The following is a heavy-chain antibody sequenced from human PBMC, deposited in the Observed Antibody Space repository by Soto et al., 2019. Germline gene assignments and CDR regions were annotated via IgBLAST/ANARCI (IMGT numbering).Heavy chain of an antibody. J-gene: IGHJ6*02. CDR1: GFTFSSYG. CDR3: AKVRSSRIYYYGMDV. Sequence: GGSLRLSCAASGFTFSSYGMHWARQAPGKGLEWVAVISYDGSNKYYADSVKGRFTISRDNSKNTLYLQMNSLRAEDTAVYYCAKVRSSRIYYYGMDVWGQGTLVTVSS. D-gene: IGHD3-16*02. CDR2: ISYDGSNK. V-gene: IGHV3-30*18.